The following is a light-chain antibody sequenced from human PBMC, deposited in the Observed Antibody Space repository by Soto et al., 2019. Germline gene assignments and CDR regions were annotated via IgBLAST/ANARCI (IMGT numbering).Light chain of an antibody. V-gene: IGLV2-14*01. CDR3: SSFTASGNYV. CDR2: DVS. CDR1: KNEVGGYNY. Sequence: QAASVFVVPGQSLAISRTRNKNEVGGYNYVSWYQQHPGKAPKLMIYDVSNRPSGVSDRFSGSKSGNTASLTISGLQAEDEADYYCSSFTASGNYVFGTGTKVTVL. J-gene: IGLJ1*01.